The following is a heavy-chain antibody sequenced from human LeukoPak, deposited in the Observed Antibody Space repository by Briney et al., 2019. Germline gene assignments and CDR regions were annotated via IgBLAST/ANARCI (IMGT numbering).Heavy chain of an antibody. D-gene: IGHD3-10*01. CDR3: ARGELWFGGENAFDI. J-gene: IGHJ3*02. V-gene: IGHV1-69*05. CDR2: IIPIFGTA. Sequence: SVKVSCKASGGTFSSYAISWVRQAPGQGLEWMGGIIPIFGTANYAQKFQGRVTMTRDTSISTAYMELSRLRSDDTAVYYCARGELWFGGENAFDIWGQGTMVTVSS. CDR1: GGTFSSYA.